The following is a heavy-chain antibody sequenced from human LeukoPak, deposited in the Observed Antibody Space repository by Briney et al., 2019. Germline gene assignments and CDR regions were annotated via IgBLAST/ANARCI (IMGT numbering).Heavy chain of an antibody. CDR2: ISSSGRTI. J-gene: IGHJ3*02. D-gene: IGHD3-10*01. CDR3: ATAHEIYYGSGRHEDAFDI. V-gene: IGHV3-11*01. Sequence: TGGSLRLSCAASGFTFSDYYMSWIRQAPGKGLEWVSYISSSGRTIYYADSVKGRFTISRDNAKNSLYLQMNSLRAEDTAVYYCATAHEIYYGSGRHEDAFDIWGQGTMVTVSS. CDR1: GFTFSDYY.